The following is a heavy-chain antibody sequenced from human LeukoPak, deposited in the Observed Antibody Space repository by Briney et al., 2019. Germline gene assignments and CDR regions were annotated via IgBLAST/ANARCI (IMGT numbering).Heavy chain of an antibody. CDR3: ARVLGYYDSSGYRSHYFDY. CDR1: GGSISSGGYY. CDR2: IYYSGST. V-gene: IGHV4-39*07. Sequence: PSETLSLTCTVSGGSISSGGYYWRWIRQPPGKGLEWIGSIYYSGSTYYNPSLKSRVTISVDTSKNQFSLKLSSVTAADTAVYYCARVLGYYDSSGYRSHYFDYWGQGTLVTVSS. J-gene: IGHJ4*02. D-gene: IGHD3-22*01.